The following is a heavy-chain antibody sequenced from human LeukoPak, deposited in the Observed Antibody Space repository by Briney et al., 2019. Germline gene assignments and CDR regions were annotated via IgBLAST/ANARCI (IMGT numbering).Heavy chain of an antibody. J-gene: IGHJ4*02. CDR2: ISGSGGST. D-gene: IGHD2-8*01. CDR1: GFTFSSYA. Sequence: TGGSLRLSCAASGFTFSSYAMSWVRQAPGKGLEWVSAISGSGGSTYYADSVKGRFTISRDNSKNTLYLQMNSLRAEDTAVYYCAKVDREAPYASFDYWGQGTLVTVSS. V-gene: IGHV3-23*01. CDR3: AKVDREAPYASFDY.